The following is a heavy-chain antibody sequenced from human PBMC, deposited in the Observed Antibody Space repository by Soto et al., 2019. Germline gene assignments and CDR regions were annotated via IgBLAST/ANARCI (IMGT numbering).Heavy chain of an antibody. V-gene: IGHV1-2*04. Sequence: ASVKVSCKASGYSFTDYHIHWVRQAPGKGLEWLGRINPKSGGTSTAQKFQGWVTMTTDTSISTASMELTRLTSDDTAIYYCARGDSTDCSNGVCSFFYNHDMDVWGQGTTVTVSS. CDR2: INPKSGGT. CDR3: ARGDSTDCSNGVCSFFYNHDMDV. CDR1: GYSFTDYH. J-gene: IGHJ6*02. D-gene: IGHD2-8*01.